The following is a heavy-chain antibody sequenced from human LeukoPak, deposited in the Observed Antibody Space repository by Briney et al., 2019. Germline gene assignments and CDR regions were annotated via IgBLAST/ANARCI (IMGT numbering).Heavy chain of an antibody. CDR3: ARVVAVAGTPDAFDI. D-gene: IGHD6-19*01. CDR1: GFSVSNNY. J-gene: IGHJ3*02. CDR2: IYYSGST. Sequence: GSLRLSCAASGFSVSNNYMNWVRQAPGKGLEWIGYIYYSGSTNYNPSLKSRVTISVDTSKNQFSLKLSSVTAADTAVYYCARVVAVAGTPDAFDIWGQGTMVTVSS. V-gene: IGHV4-59*02.